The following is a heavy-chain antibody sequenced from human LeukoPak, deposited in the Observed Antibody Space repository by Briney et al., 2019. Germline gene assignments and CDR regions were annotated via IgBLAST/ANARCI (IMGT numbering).Heavy chain of an antibody. CDR3: TTGIDYGGGY. V-gene: IGHV3-15*07. D-gene: IGHD3-16*01. CDR1: DFTFSNVW. CDR2: IKSKADGETI. J-gene: IGHJ4*02. Sequence: GGSLRLSCAASDFTFSNVWMNWVRQSPGKGLEWVGRIKSKADGETIDYASPVRGRFTISRDDSRNTVYLQMSSLQIDDTAVYYCTTGIDYGGGYWGQGTLVTVSS.